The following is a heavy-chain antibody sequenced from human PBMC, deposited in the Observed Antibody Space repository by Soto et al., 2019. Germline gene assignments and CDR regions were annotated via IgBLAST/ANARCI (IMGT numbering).Heavy chain of an antibody. Sequence: PSETLSLTCTVSGGSVSGYYWRWIRQPPGKGLEWIAYIHYTGSSTANPSLESRVTMSMHTSKNHFALKLSSVTAAVTVVYFCAREIDYWGQGIVVTVSS. CDR3: AREIDY. CDR2: IHYTGSS. V-gene: IGHV4-59*02. CDR1: GGSVSGYY. J-gene: IGHJ4*02.